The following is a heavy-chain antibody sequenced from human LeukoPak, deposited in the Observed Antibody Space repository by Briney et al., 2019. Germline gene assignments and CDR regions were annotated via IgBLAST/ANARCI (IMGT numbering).Heavy chain of an antibody. CDR3: ARRDGYNSYYFDY. D-gene: IGHD5-24*01. Sequence: SEALSLTGTVSGRSISSYYWSWIRQPPGKGLEWIGYIYYSGSTNYNPSLKSRVTISVGTSKNQFSLKLSSVTAADTAVYYCARRDGYNSYYFDYWGQGTLVTVSS. CDR1: GRSISSYY. V-gene: IGHV4-59*01. CDR2: IYYSGST. J-gene: IGHJ4*02.